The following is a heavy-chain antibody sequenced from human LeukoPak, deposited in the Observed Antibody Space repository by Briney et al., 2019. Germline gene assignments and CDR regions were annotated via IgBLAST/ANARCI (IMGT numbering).Heavy chain of an antibody. CDR3: ARDKISDLWSGYDYFDY. J-gene: IGHJ4*02. Sequence: ASVKVSCKASGYTFTSYGISWVRQAPGQGLEWMGWISAYNGNTNYAQKLQGRVTMTTDTSTSTAYMELRSLRSDDTAVYYCARDKISDLWSGYDYFDYWGQGTLVTVSS. V-gene: IGHV1-18*01. D-gene: IGHD3-3*01. CDR1: GYTFTSYG. CDR2: ISAYNGNT.